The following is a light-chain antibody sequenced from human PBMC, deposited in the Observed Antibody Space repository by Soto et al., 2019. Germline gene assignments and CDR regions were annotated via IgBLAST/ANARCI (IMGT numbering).Light chain of an antibody. Sequence: EIVLTQSPATLSLSPGERATLSCRASRSVTTFLAWYQQKPGQAPRLLIYDASKRATGVPTRFSGSGSGTYFTRTISSLEPEDFAVYHCQQRTNWPLTFGGGTKVERK. CDR3: QQRTNWPLT. CDR1: RSVTTF. V-gene: IGKV3-11*01. J-gene: IGKJ4*01. CDR2: DAS.